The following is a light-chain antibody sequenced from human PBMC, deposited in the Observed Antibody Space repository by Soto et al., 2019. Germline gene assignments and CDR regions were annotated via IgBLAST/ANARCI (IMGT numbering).Light chain of an antibody. CDR2: AAS. V-gene: IGKV1-6*01. CDR3: QQYNDYSGM. J-gene: IGKJ1*01. Sequence: AIPITQSPSSLSPSVGNRDTITCRASQGIRNDLGWYQQKPGKAPKFLIYAASSLQSGVPSRFSGSGSGTDFTLTISSLQPEDFATYYCQQYNDYSGMFGQGTKVDIK. CDR1: QGIRND.